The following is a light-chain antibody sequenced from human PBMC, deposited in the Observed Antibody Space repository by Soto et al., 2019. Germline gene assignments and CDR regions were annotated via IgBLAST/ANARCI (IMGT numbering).Light chain of an antibody. V-gene: IGKV3-20*01. CDR1: QSVSSTY. J-gene: IGKJ2*01. CDR3: QQYDSSPYT. CDR2: GAS. Sequence: EIVLTQSPGTLSLSPGERAILSCRASQSVSSTYLAWYQQKPGQAPRLLIYGASSRETGIPDTFSGSGSGTDFTLTISRLEPEDFAVYYCQQYDSSPYTFGQGTKVDIK.